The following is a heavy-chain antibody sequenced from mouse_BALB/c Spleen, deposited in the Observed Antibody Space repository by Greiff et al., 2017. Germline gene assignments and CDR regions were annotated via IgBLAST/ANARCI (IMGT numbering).Heavy chain of an antibody. CDR1: GYAFSSYW. D-gene: IGHD2-3*01. V-gene: IGHV1-80*01. CDR2: IYPGDGDT. J-gene: IGHJ2*01. CDR3: ARDDGDYFDY. Sequence: VQLQQSGAELVRPGSSVKISCKASGYAFSSYWMNWVKQRPGQGLEWIGQIYPGDGDTNYNGKFKGKATLTADKSSSTAYMQLSSLTSEDSAVYFCARDDGDYFDYWGQGTTLTVSS.